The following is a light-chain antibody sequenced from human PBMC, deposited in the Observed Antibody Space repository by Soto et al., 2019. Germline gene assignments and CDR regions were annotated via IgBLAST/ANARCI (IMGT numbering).Light chain of an antibody. J-gene: IGKJ1*01. V-gene: IGKV1D-16*01. CDR1: QGISNW. CDR3: QQYDSYRWT. CDR2: AAS. Sequence: IQMVQALSDVTAPVGNRVSIACRASQGISNWLAWYQQKQGKAPNLLIYAASGLPSGVPSRFSGSGYGTEFTLTISSLQPDDFATYYCQQYDSYRWTFGQGTKVDIK.